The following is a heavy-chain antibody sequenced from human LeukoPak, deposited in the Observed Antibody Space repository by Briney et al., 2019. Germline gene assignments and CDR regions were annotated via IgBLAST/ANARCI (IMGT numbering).Heavy chain of an antibody. Sequence: GGSLRLSCAASGFTFSSYWMHWVLQAPGKGLLWVSRINTDGISTSYADSVKGRFTISRDNAKNTLYLQMNSLRAEDTAVYYCARFSRGNPDYWGQGTLVTVSS. CDR1: GFTFSSYW. D-gene: IGHD2/OR15-2a*01. CDR3: ARFSRGNPDY. V-gene: IGHV3-74*01. J-gene: IGHJ4*02. CDR2: INTDGIST.